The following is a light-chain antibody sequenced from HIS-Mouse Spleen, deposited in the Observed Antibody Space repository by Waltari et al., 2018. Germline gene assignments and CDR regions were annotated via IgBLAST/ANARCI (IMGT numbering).Light chain of an antibody. Sequence: QSALTQPASVSGSPGQSLTISCTGTSSDVGGYNYVSWYQQHPGKAPKLMIYEVSNRPSGVSNRFSGSKSGNTASLTISGLQAEDVADYYCSSYTSSSTLVVFGGGTKLTVL. J-gene: IGLJ2*01. CDR2: EVS. CDR1: SSDVGGYNY. V-gene: IGLV2-14*01. CDR3: SSYTSSSTLVV.